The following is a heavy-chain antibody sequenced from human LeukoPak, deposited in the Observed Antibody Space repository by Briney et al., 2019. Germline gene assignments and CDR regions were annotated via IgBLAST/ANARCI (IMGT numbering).Heavy chain of an antibody. CDR3: AAARLKYDILTGYYGMDV. V-gene: IGHV1-3*01. CDR2: INASNGNT. Sequence: ASVKVSCKASGYTFTSYAMHWVRQAPGQRLEWMGWINASNGNTKYSQKFQGRVTITRDTSASTAYMELSSLRSEDTAVYYCAAARLKYDILTGYYGMDVWGQGTTVTVSS. D-gene: IGHD3-9*01. CDR1: GYTFTSYA. J-gene: IGHJ6*02.